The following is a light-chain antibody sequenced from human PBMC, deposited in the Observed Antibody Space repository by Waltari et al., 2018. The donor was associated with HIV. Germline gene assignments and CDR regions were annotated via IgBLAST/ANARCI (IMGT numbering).Light chain of an antibody. V-gene: IGKV3-20*01. CDR2: GGS. Sequence: EIVLTQSPGALSLSSGEKATLSCRANQTIPNNKLAWFQQRPGLTPRLLIYGGSHRAAGIPDRFSGSGSRSHFTLTIHSLEPGDFAVYYCHHYGGAVWTFGQGAKVEFK. CDR1: QTIPNNK. J-gene: IGKJ1*01. CDR3: HHYGGAVWT.